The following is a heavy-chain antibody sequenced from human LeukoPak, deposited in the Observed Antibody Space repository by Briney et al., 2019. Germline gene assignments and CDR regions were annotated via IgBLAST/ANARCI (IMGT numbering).Heavy chain of an antibody. CDR3: ARTYYDILTGYCYFDY. CDR1: GYSFTSYW. CDR2: IYPGDSDT. J-gene: IGHJ4*02. V-gene: IGHV5-51*01. Sequence: GESLKISCKGSGYSFTSYWIGWVRQMPGKGLEWMGIIYPGDSDTRYSPSFQGQVTISADKSISTAYLQWSSLKASDTAMYYCARTYYDILTGYCYFDYWGQGTLVTVSS. D-gene: IGHD3-9*01.